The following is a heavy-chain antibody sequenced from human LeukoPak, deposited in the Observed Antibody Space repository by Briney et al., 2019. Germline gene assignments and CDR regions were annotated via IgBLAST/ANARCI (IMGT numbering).Heavy chain of an antibody. D-gene: IGHD4-17*01. V-gene: IGHV3-23*01. J-gene: IGHJ3*02. CDR3: AREVTNDAFDI. Sequence: GGSLRLSCAASGFTFSSHAMSWVRQTPGKGLEWVSTITSSGDNTYYSDSVKGRFTISRDNSKNTLFLQMSSLRADDTALYYCAREVTNDAFDIWGQGTMVTVSS. CDR1: GFTFSSHA. CDR2: ITSSGDNT.